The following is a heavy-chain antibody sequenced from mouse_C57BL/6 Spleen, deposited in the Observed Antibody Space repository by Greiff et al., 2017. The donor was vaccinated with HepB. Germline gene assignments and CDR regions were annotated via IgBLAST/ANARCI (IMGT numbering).Heavy chain of an antibody. Sequence: VQLKESGAELAKPGASVKLSCKASGYTFTSYWMHWVKQRPGQGLEWIGYINPSSGYTKYNQKFKDKATLTVDKSSSTAYMQLSSLTYEDSAVYDWARTGRSYGDIDVWGTGTTVTVSS. J-gene: IGHJ1*03. CDR1: GYTFTSYW. CDR3: ARTGRSYGDIDV. D-gene: IGHD1-1*01. CDR2: INPSSGYT. V-gene: IGHV1-7*01.